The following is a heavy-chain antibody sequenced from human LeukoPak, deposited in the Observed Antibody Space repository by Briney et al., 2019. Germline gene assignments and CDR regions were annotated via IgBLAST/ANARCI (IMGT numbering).Heavy chain of an antibody. CDR3: ARDAYDILTGHADYGMDV. Sequence: GGSLRLSCAASGFTFSSYEMNWVRQAPGKGLEWVSYISSSGSTIYYADSVKGRFTISRDNAKNSLYLQMNSLRAEDTAVYYCARDAYDILTGHADYGMDVWGQGTTVTVSS. V-gene: IGHV3-48*03. CDR2: ISSSGSTI. CDR1: GFTFSSYE. J-gene: IGHJ6*02. D-gene: IGHD3-9*01.